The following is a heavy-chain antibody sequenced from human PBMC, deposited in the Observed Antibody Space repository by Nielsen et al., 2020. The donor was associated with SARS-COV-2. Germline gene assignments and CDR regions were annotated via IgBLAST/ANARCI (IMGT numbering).Heavy chain of an antibody. Sequence: KVSCKGSGYSFTSYWISWVRQMPGKGLEWMGRIDPSDSYTNYSPSFQGHVTISADKSISTTYPQWSSLKASDTAMYYCARSRIGIVATEDWFDPWGQGTLVTVSS. J-gene: IGHJ5*02. CDR2: IDPSDSYT. V-gene: IGHV5-10-1*01. D-gene: IGHD5-12*01. CDR3: ARSRIGIVATEDWFDP. CDR1: GYSFTSYW.